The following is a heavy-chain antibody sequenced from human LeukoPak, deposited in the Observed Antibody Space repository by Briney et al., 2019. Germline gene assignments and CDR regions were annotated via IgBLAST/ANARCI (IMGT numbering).Heavy chain of an antibody. CDR2: INHSGST. J-gene: IGHJ4*02. CDR3: ARRRYDASGFYPSRGRYFDY. D-gene: IGHD3-22*01. V-gene: IGHV4-34*01. CDR1: GGSFSGYY. Sequence: NASETLSLTCAVYGGSFSGYYWSWIRQPPGKGLECIGEINHSGSTNYNPSLKSRVTISVDTSNNLFSLNLSSVTAADTAVYYCARRRYDASGFYPSRGRYFDYWGQGTLVTVSS.